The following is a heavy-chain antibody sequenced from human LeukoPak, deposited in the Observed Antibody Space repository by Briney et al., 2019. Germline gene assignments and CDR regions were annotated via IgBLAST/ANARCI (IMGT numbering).Heavy chain of an antibody. CDR2: IYSGGST. CDR3: AKEDDFWSGYPLGY. CDR1: GFTVSSNY. V-gene: IGHV3-66*01. J-gene: IGHJ4*02. Sequence: GGSLRLSCAASGFTVSSNYMSWVRQAPGQGLEWVSVIYSGGSTYYADSVKGRFTISRDNSKNTLYLQMNSLRAEDTAVYYCAKEDDFWSGYPLGYWGQGTLVTVSS. D-gene: IGHD3-3*01.